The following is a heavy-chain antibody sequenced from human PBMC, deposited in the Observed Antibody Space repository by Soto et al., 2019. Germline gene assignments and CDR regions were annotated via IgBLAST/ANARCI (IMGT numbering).Heavy chain of an antibody. V-gene: IGHV4-59*01. Sequence: SETLSLTCTVSGGSISSYYWSWIRHPPGKGLEWIGYIYYSGSTNYNPSLKSRVTISVDTSKNQFSLKLSSVTAADTAVYYCARAPYYGDDAFDIWGQGTMVTVSS. CDR2: IYYSGST. D-gene: IGHD4-17*01. J-gene: IGHJ3*02. CDR3: ARAPYYGDDAFDI. CDR1: GGSISSYY.